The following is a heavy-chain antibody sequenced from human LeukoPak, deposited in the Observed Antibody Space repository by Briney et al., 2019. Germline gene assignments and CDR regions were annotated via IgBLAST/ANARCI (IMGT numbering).Heavy chain of an antibody. V-gene: IGHV1-58*02. D-gene: IGHD1-26*01. CDR1: GFTFTSSS. J-gene: IGHJ4*02. Sequence: SVKVSCKASGFTFTSSSMQWVRQARGQRLEWIGWIVVGSGNTNYAQKFQERVTITRDMSTSTAYMELSSLRSEDTAVYYCAADTESGSGLFDYWGQGTLVTVSS. CDR3: AADTESGSGLFDY. CDR2: IVVGSGNT.